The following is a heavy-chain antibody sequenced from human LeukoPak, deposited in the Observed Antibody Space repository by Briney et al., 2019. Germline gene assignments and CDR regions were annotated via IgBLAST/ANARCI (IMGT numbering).Heavy chain of an antibody. CDR3: AREGTAMVRYYFDY. D-gene: IGHD5-18*01. V-gene: IGHV3-30*04. CDR1: GFTFSTHA. J-gene: IGHJ4*02. CDR2: ISHDGRYK. Sequence: GGSLRLSWAASGFTFSTHAMHWVRQAPGKGLEWVAVISHDGRYKYYGNSVKGRFTISRDNSKNTLSLEMISLRGEDTALYYCAREGTAMVRYYFDYWGQGTLVTVSS.